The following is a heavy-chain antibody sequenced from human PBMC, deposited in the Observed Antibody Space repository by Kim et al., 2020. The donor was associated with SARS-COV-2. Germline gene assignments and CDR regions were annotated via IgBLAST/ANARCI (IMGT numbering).Heavy chain of an antibody. V-gene: IGHV1-3*01. J-gene: IGHJ4*02. CDR2: IDADNGNT. Sequence: ASVKVSCKASGYTFTSYAFHWVRQAPGQRLEWMGWIDADNGNTKYSQKFQGRVTITRDTSATTAYMELSSLRSEDTAVYYCARNEDYWGQGTRVTVSS. CDR3: ARNEDY. CDR1: GYTFTSYA.